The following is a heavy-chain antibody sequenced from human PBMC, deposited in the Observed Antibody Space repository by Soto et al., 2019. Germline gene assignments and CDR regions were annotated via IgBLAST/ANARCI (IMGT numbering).Heavy chain of an antibody. CDR2: ISGSGDTT. CDR3: ANGSERPHDY. D-gene: IGHD1-1*01. Sequence: EVQLLESGGGLVQPGGSLRLSCAASGFTFSTYAMSWVRQAPGKGLEWVSAISGSGDTTYYANSLKGRFTISRHNSKNPLYLQMNSQRDEDTAVHYCANGSERPHDYWGQGPLVTVS. J-gene: IGHJ4*02. CDR1: GFTFSTYA. V-gene: IGHV3-23*01.